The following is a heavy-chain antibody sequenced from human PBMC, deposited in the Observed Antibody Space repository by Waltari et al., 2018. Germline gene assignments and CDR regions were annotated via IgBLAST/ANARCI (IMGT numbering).Heavy chain of an antibody. CDR2: INTEGSST. Sequence: EVQLVESGGGLVKPGGSLRLPCAAPGFTSGRYWLHWVRQAPGKGLVWVSRINTEGSSTSYADSVKGRFTISRDNAKNTLYLQMNSLRAEDTAVYYCARVAYYYDSSGYSDYWGQGTLVTVSS. J-gene: IGHJ4*02. D-gene: IGHD3-22*01. CDR3: ARVAYYYDSSGYSDY. CDR1: GFTSGRYW. V-gene: IGHV3-74*01.